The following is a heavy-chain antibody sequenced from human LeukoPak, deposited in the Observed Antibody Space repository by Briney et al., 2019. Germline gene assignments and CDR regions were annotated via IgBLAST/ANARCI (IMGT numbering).Heavy chain of an antibody. J-gene: IGHJ3*02. V-gene: IGHV5-51*01. D-gene: IGHD1-26*01. Sequence: GESLKISCKDSGYSFTSYCFAWVRQMPGKGLEWMGIIYPGDSKTIYSPPFQGQVTISVDRSISTAYLQWSSLTASDSAMYYCARLASGSNYGDAFDIWGHGTMVTVSS. CDR1: GYSFTSYC. CDR3: ARLASGSNYGDAFDI. CDR2: IYPGDSKT.